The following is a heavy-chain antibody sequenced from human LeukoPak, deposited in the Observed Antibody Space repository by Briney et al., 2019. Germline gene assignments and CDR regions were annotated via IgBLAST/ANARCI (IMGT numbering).Heavy chain of an antibody. V-gene: IGHV3-21*01. D-gene: IGHD2-2*02. CDR3: ARGSFRGSSTSCYKY. Sequence: PGGSLRLSCAASGFTFSSYSMNWVRQAPGKGLEWVSSISSSSSYIYYADSVKGRFTISRDNAKNSLYLQMNSLRAEDTAVYYCARGSFRGSSTSCYKYWGQGTLVTVSS. CDR2: ISSSSSYI. CDR1: GFTFSSYS. J-gene: IGHJ4*02.